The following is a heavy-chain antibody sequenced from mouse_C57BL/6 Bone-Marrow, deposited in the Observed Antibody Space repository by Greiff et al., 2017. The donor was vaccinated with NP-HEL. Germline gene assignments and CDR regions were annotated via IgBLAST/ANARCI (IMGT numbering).Heavy chain of an antibody. CDR3: ARRSGSSYYFDY. D-gene: IGHD1-3*01. CDR2: IRNKANGHTT. CDR1: GFTFTDYY. J-gene: IGHJ2*01. V-gene: IGHV7-3*01. Sequence: EVQVVESGGGLVQPGGSLSLSCAASGFTFTDYYMSWVRQPPGKALEWLGFIRNKANGHTTEYSASVKGRFTISRDNSQSILYLQMNALRAEDSATDYCARRSGSSYYFDYWGQGTTLTVSS.